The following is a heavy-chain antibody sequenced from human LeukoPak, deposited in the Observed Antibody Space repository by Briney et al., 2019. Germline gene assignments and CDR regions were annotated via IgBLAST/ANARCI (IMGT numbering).Heavy chain of an antibody. CDR2: MSSSSSNI. CDR3: ARDGAPSWNYYYNYYYMDV. D-gene: IGHD1-7*01. CDR1: GFTFSSYR. V-gene: IGHV3-21*01. J-gene: IGHJ6*03. Sequence: PGGSLRLSCVASGFTFSSYRMNWVRQAPGKGLEWVSSMSSSSSNIYYADSVKGRFTVSRDNGKNLLYLQMNSLRAEDTAVYHCARDGAPSWNYYYNYYYMDVWGRGTTVTVSS.